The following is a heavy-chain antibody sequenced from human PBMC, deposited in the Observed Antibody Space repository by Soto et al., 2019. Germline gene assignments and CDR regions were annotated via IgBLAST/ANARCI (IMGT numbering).Heavy chain of an antibody. V-gene: IGHV4-39*01. D-gene: IGHD3-22*01. CDR2: IYYSGST. CDR3: AGGGTLGYYYDSSGYYPFGY. J-gene: IGHJ4*02. Sequence: QLQLQESGPGLVKPSETLSLTCTVSGGSISSSSYYWGWIRQPPGKGLEWIGSIYYSGSTYYNPSLKSRVTISVDTSKNQCSLKLSSVTAADTAVYYCAGGGTLGYYYDSSGYYPFGYWGQGTLVTVSS. CDR1: GGSISSSSYY.